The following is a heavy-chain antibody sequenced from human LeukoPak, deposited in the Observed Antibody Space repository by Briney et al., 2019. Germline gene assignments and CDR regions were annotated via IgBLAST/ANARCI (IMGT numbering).Heavy chain of an antibody. Sequence: GGSLRLSCAASGFTFSSYAMSWVRQAPGKGLEWVSAISGSGGSTYCADSVKGRFTISRDNSKNTLYLQMNSLRDEDTAVYYCAKGGGSPLDYWGQGTLVTVSS. J-gene: IGHJ4*02. CDR3: AKGGGSPLDY. CDR2: ISGSGGST. D-gene: IGHD1-26*01. V-gene: IGHV3-23*01. CDR1: GFTFSSYA.